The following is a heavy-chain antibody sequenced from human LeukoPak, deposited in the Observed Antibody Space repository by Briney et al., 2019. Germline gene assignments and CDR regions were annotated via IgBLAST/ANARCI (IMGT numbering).Heavy chain of an antibody. CDR2: MYYSGST. CDR1: GGSISNSSYY. V-gene: IGHV4-39*07. CDR3: ARVPDAFDI. J-gene: IGHJ3*02. Sequence: SETLSLTCTVSGGSISNSSYYWGWIRQPPGKGLEWIGNMYYSGSTYYNPSLKSRVTISVDTSKNQFSLKLSSVTAADTAVYYCARVPDAFDIWGQGTMVTVSS.